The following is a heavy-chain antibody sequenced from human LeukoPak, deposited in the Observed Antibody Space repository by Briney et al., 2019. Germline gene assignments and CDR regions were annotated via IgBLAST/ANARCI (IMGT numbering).Heavy chain of an antibody. CDR1: GFTFSSYS. D-gene: IGHD2-2*01. V-gene: IGHV3-21*01. Sequence: PGGSLRFSCAASGFTFSSYSMNWVRQAPGKGLEGVSSISSSSSYIYYADSVKGRFTISRDNAKNSLYLQMNSLRAEDTAVYYCARANCSSTSCPDYWGQGTLVTVSS. J-gene: IGHJ4*02. CDR2: ISSSSSYI. CDR3: ARANCSSTSCPDY.